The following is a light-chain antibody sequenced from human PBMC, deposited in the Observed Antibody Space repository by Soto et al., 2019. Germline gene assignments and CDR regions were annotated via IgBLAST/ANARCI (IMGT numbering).Light chain of an antibody. CDR3: QHYTMYSQWT. J-gene: IGKJ1*01. Sequence: DIQMTQSPSTLSASVGDRVTITCRASQSISSWLAWYQQKPGKAPKLLIYDASSLESGVPSRFSGSGSGTEFTLTISSLQPDDFANHYCQHYTMYSQWTFGQGTKVDIK. CDR1: QSISSW. CDR2: DAS. V-gene: IGKV1-5*01.